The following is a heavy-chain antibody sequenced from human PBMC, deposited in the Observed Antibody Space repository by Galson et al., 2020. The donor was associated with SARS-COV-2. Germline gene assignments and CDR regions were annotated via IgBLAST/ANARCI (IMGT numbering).Heavy chain of an antibody. D-gene: IGHD3-9*01. V-gene: IGHV3-20*04. J-gene: IGHJ3*02. CDR1: GFTFDDYG. Sequence: GESLKISCAASGFTFDDYGMSWVRQAPGKGLEWVSGINWNGGSTGYADSVKGRFTISRDNAKNSLYLQMNSLRAEDTALYYCARARHYDILTGYYRKAFDIWGQGTMVTVPS. CDR3: ARARHYDILTGYYRKAFDI. CDR2: INWNGGST.